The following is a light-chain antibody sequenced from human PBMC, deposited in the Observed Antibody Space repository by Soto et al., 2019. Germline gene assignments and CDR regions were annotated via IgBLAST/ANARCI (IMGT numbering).Light chain of an antibody. CDR3: QQARRFPIT. CDR1: QTISSW. CDR2: KAS. J-gene: IGKJ5*01. Sequence: DIQMTQSPSTLSGSVGERVTITCRASQTISSWLAWYQQKPGKAPKLLIYKASTLKSGVPSRFSVSGSGTDFTLTISSLQPEDFAVYYCQQARRFPITFGQGTRLEIK. V-gene: IGKV1-5*03.